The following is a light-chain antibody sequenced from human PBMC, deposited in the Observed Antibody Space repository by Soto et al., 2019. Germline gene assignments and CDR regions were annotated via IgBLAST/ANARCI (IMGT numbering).Light chain of an antibody. CDR1: QGIAPY. Sequence: DVQMTQSPSSLSAFVGDRVTITCRASQGIAPYLAWFQQKPGKVPKLLIYATSTLQSGAPSRFSGSGSGTDFTLTINSLQPEDVGNYYCQKYNSAPLTFGGGNKVEIK. V-gene: IGKV1-27*01. J-gene: IGKJ4*01. CDR3: QKYNSAPLT. CDR2: ATS.